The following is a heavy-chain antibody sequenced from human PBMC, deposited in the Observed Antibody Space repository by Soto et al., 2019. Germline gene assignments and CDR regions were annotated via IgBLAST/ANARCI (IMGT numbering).Heavy chain of an antibody. J-gene: IGHJ5*02. CDR1: GGSFSGYY. CDR2: INHSGST. CDR3: ARDRSDSNYFRFDP. Sequence: QVQLQQWRAGLLKPSETLSLTCAVYGGSFSGYYWSWIRQPPGKGLEWIGEINHSGSTNYNPSLKSRVTISVDTSKNQFSLKLSSVTAADTAVYYCARDRSDSNYFRFDPWGQGTLVTVSS. D-gene: IGHD4-4*01. V-gene: IGHV4-34*01.